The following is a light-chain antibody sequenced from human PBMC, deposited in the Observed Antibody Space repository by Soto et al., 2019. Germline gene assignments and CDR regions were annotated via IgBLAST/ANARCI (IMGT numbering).Light chain of an antibody. Sequence: DIQMTQSPSILSASVGDRVTITCRASQSISSWLAWYQQKPGKAPKLLIYKASSLESGVPSRFSGSGSGTEFTLTISSLQPADFATYYCQHYNSYWTFGQGTKVEIK. V-gene: IGKV1-5*03. CDR2: KAS. J-gene: IGKJ1*01. CDR3: QHYNSYWT. CDR1: QSISSW.